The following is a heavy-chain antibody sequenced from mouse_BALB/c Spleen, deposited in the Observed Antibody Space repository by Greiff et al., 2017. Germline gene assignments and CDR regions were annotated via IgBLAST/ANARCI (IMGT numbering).Heavy chain of an antibody. CDR2: IDPFNGGT. V-gene: IGHV1S135*01. CDR1: GYSFTSYY. Sequence: VQLQQSGPELMKPGASVKISCKASGYSFTSYYMHWVKQSHGKSLEWIGYIDPFNGGTSYNQKFKGKATLTVDKSSSTAYMHLSSLTSEDSAVYYCASNYYGNYVGFAYWGQGTLVTVSA. CDR3: ASNYYGNYVGFAY. D-gene: IGHD2-1*01. J-gene: IGHJ3*01.